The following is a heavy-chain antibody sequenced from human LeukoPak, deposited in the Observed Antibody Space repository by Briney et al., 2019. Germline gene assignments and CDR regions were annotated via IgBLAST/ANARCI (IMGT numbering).Heavy chain of an antibody. J-gene: IGHJ5*02. CDR1: GYTFTSYG. D-gene: IGHD2-2*01. CDR2: ISAYNGNT. V-gene: IGHV1-18*01. Sequence: ASAKVSCKASGYTFTSYGISWVRRAPGQGLEWMGWISAYNGNTNYAQKLQGRVTMTTDTSTSTAYMELRSLRSDDTAVYYCARAVVPAARAGNIWFDPWGQGTLVTVSS. CDR3: ARAVVPAARAGNIWFDP.